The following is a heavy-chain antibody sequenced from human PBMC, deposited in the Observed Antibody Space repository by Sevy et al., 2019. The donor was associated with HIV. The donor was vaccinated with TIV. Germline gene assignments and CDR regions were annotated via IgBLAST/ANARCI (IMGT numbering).Heavy chain of an antibody. Sequence: GGCLRLSCAASGFTFSSYAMSWVRQAPGKGLEWVSAISGSGGSTYYADSVKGRFTISRDNSKNTLYLQMNSLRAEDTAVYYCASSETRDGSGSYYFDYWGQGTLVTVSS. CDR3: ASSETRDGSGSYYFDY. CDR1: GFTFSSYA. J-gene: IGHJ4*02. CDR2: ISGSGGST. D-gene: IGHD3-10*01. V-gene: IGHV3-23*01.